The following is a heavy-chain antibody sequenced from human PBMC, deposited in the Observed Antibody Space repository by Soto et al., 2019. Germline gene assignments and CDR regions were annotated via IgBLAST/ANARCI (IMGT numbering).Heavy chain of an antibody. J-gene: IGHJ3*02. CDR3: ARGLGKDFWSGYSQPDAFDI. Sequence: ASVKVSCKASGYTFTSYDINWVRQATGQGLEWMGWMNPNSGNTGYAQKFQGRVTMTRSTSISTAYMELSSLRSEDTAVYYCARGLGKDFWSGYSQPDAFDIWGQGTMVTVSS. CDR2: MNPNSGNT. V-gene: IGHV1-8*01. CDR1: GYTFTSYD. D-gene: IGHD3-3*01.